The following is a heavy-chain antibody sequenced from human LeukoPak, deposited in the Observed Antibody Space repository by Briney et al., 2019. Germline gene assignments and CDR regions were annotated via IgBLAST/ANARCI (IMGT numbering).Heavy chain of an antibody. J-gene: IGHJ4*02. V-gene: IGHV1-24*01. CDR1: GYTLTELS. Sequence: ASVKVSCKVSGYTLTELSMHWVRQAPGKGLEWMGGFDPEDGETIYAQKFQGRVTMTEDTSTDTAYMELSSLRSEDTAVYYCARGQAQWLGGGYYFDYWGQGTLVTVSS. CDR3: ARGQAQWLGGGYYFDY. D-gene: IGHD6-19*01. CDR2: FDPEDGET.